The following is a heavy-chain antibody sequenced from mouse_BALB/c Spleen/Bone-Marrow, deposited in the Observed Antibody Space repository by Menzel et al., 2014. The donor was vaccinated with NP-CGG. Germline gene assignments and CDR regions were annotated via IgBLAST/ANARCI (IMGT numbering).Heavy chain of an antibody. CDR3: TRDDYDAVAS. CDR1: GYTFTSYW. CDR2: INPSTGYT. D-gene: IGHD2-4*01. Sequence: VKLEESGAELAKPGASVKMSCKASGYTFTSYWMHWIKQRPGQGLEWIGYINPSTGYTEYNQTFKGKATLTAVKSSTTAYMQLSSLTSEDSAVYYYTRDDYDAVASWGQATLVTLSA. V-gene: IGHV1-7*01. J-gene: IGHJ3*01.